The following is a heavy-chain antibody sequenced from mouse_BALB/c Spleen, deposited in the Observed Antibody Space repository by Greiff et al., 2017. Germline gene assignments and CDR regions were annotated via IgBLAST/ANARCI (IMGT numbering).Heavy chain of an antibody. V-gene: IGHV3-8*02. D-gene: IGHD1-1*01. Sequence: ESGPSLVKPSQTLSLTCSVTGDSITSGYWNWIRKFPGNKLEYMGYISYSGSTYYNPSLKSRISITRDTSKNQYYLQLNSVTTEDTATYYCARRDYGSSYGFAYWGQGTLVTVSA. CDR1: GDSITSGY. J-gene: IGHJ3*01. CDR2: ISYSGST. CDR3: ARRDYGSSYGFAY.